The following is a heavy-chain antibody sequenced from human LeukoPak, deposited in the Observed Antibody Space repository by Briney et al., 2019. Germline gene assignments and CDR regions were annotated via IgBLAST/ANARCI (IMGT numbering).Heavy chain of an antibody. J-gene: IGHJ3*02. Sequence: GGSLRLSCAASGFTFNSYAMSWVRQAPGKGLEWVSTISGSGGSTYYADSVKGRFTISRDNSKNTLYLQMNSLRAEDTAVYYCAKDLSVLVWFGEYGHAFDIWGQGTMVTVSS. CDR2: ISGSGGST. D-gene: IGHD3-10*01. CDR3: AKDLSVLVWFGEYGHAFDI. CDR1: GFTFNSYA. V-gene: IGHV3-23*01.